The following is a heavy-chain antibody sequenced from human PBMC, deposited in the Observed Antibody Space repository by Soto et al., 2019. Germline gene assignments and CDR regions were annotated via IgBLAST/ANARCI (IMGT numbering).Heavy chain of an antibody. V-gene: IGHV4-39*01. Sequence: SETLSLSCTVSGCSISSSSYYWGRIRQPPGKGLEWTGSIYYSGSTYSNPSLKRRVTISVDTSKNQFSLKLSPVTADDTAVYFCARLEQWLIYGMEVWGQGTTVTVSS. CDR2: IYYSGST. CDR1: GCSISSSSYY. J-gene: IGHJ6*02. CDR3: ARLEQWLIYGMEV. D-gene: IGHD6-19*01.